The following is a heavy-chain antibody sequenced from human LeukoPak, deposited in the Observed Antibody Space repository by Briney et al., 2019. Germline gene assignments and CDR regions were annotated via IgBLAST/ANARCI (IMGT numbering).Heavy chain of an antibody. J-gene: IGHJ6*03. CDR2: ITARSKSI. CDR1: GFTFSSHD. Sequence: GGSLRLSCATSGFTFSSHDMNWVRQALGKGLEWVSSITARSKSIDYADSVKGRFAISRDNAKNSLFLQMDSLRVEDTAVYYCVREGSGSTHYMDVWGKGTTVTVSS. V-gene: IGHV3-21*01. CDR3: VREGSGSTHYMDV. D-gene: IGHD3-10*01.